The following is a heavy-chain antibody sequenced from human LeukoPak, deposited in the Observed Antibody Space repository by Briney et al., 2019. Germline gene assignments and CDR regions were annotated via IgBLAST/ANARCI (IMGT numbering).Heavy chain of an antibody. V-gene: IGHV4-39*01. D-gene: IGHD6-13*01. CDR2: IYYSGST. CDR1: GGSISSSLYY. CDR3: ARHEWQQLVKFDY. Sequence: SETLSLTCTVSGGSISSSLYYWGWIRQPPGKGLEWIGTIYYSGSTYYNPSLKGRVTISVDTSKNQFSLKVSSVTAADTAVYYCARHEWQQLVKFDYWGQGTLVTVSS. J-gene: IGHJ4*02.